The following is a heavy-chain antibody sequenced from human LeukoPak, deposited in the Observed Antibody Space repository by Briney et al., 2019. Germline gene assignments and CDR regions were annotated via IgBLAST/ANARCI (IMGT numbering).Heavy chain of an antibody. V-gene: IGHV3-30*04. D-gene: IGHD3-10*01. CDR3: ARDEPELLWFGELLSPSDY. J-gene: IGHJ4*02. CDR2: ISYDGSDK. Sequence: PGGSLRLSCAASGFTFSSYAMHWVRQAPGKGLEWVAVISYDGSDKYYADYVKGRFTISKDNAKNSLYLQMNSLRTEDTAVYYCARDEPELLWFGELLSPSDYWGQGTLVTVSS. CDR1: GFTFSSYA.